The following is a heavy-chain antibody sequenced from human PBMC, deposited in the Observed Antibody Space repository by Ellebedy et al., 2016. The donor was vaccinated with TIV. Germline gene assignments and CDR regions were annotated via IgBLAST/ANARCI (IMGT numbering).Heavy chain of an antibody. CDR3: ARLVVAADNWFDP. V-gene: IGHV4-4*07. CDR1: GGSISSNY. Sequence: SETLSLXXTVSGGSISSNYWGWIRQPAGKGLEWIGRIYTSGSTIYNPSLKSRVTMSLDTSKNQFSLKLSSVTAADTAVYYCARLVVAADNWFDPWGQGTLVTVSS. CDR2: IYTSGST. J-gene: IGHJ5*02. D-gene: IGHD2-15*01.